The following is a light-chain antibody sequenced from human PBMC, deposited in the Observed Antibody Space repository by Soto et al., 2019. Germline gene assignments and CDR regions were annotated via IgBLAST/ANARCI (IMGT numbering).Light chain of an antibody. CDR2: GAS. V-gene: IGKV3-20*01. J-gene: IGKJ1*01. CDR3: QQYGSSGT. CDR1: QSVSNNY. Sequence: IVLTQSPGTMSLSPGERSTLSCRASQSVSNNYLAWYQQKPGQDPRLLIYGASNRATGIRPRFGGSGSGPDFTLTISRLQLEVFAVYYCQQYGSSGTFGQGTRVEIK.